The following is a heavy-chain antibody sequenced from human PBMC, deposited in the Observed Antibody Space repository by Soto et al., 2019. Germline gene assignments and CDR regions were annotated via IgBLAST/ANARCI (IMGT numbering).Heavy chain of an antibody. D-gene: IGHD1-1*01. Sequence: QVQLQESGPGLVKPSQTLSLTCTVSGGSISSAAYYWSWIRQHPGKGLEWIGYISHSGSTYYTPSLNSRVIISADTSKNQFSLYLTSVTASVTAVYYCAREYTYHSNFFDCWGQGALVTVSS. J-gene: IGHJ4*02. V-gene: IGHV4-31*03. CDR1: GGSISSAAYY. CDR3: AREYTYHSNFFDC. CDR2: ISHSGST.